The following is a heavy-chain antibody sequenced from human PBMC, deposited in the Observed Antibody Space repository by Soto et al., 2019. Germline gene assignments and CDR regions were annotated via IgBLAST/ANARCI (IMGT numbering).Heavy chain of an antibody. CDR2: INAGNGDT. CDR3: ARGGAGYYFDY. V-gene: IGHV1-3*05. Sequence: SGAEEKKPGASVKVSCQASGYTFINYAIHWVRQAPGQRLEWMGWINAGNGDTKYSQKFQGRVTITRDTSANTAYMELSGLRSEGTAVYYCARGGAGYYFDYWGQGTLVTVSS. D-gene: IGHD2-15*01. CDR1: GYTFINYA. J-gene: IGHJ4*02.